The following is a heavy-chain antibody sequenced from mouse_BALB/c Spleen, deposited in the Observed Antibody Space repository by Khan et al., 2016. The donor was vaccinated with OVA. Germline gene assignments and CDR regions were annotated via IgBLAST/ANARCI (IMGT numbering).Heavy chain of an antibody. Sequence: QVQLKQSGAELARPGASVKMSCKASGYTFTSYTIHWIKLRSGQGLEWIGYINPSNGYTNYNQKFKDKATLTADKSSTTAYLQLSSLTSDDSAVYNGGGDGAYCRSEACFGYWGQGTLFTV. CDR2: INPSNGYT. CDR1: GYTFTSYT. J-gene: IGHJ3*01. V-gene: IGHV1-4*01. CDR3: GGDGAYCRSEACFGY.